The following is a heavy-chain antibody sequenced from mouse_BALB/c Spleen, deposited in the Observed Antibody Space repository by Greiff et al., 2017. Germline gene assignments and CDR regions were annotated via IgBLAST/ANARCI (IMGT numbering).Heavy chain of an antibody. J-gene: IGHJ3*01. V-gene: IGHV5-6-5*01. CDR3: ARGGDGYYGAY. CDR1: RFTFSSYA. CDR2: ISSGGST. Sequence: EVQLVESGGGLVKPGGSLKLSCAASRFTFSSYAMSWVRQTPEKRLEWVASISSGGSTYYPDSVKGRFTISRDNARNILYLQMSSLRSEDTAMYYCARGGDGYYGAYWGQGTLVTVSA. D-gene: IGHD2-3*01.